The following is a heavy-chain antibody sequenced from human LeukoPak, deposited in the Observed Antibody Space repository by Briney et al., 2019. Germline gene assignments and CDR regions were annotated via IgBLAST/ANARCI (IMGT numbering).Heavy chain of an antibody. CDR1: GYTSTGYY. CDR2: INPNSGGT. Sequence: ASVKVSCKASGYTSTGYYMHWVRQAPGQGLEWMGWINPNSGGTNYAQKFQGRVTMTRDTSISTAYMELSRLRSDDTAVYYCARDSYYDFWSGPRTNDLMNWFDPWGQGTLVTVSS. J-gene: IGHJ5*02. D-gene: IGHD3-3*01. V-gene: IGHV1-2*02. CDR3: ARDSYYDFWSGPRTNDLMNWFDP.